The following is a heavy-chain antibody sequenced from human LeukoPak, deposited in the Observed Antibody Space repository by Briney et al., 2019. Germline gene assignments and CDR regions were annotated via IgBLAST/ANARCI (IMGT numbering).Heavy chain of an antibody. Sequence: SETLSLTCSVSGGFIISYYWSWIRQPAGKGLEWIGRIYTSGSTNYNPSLKSRVTMSVDTSKNQFSLKLSSVTAADTAVYYCARSVRAVAGTIDYWGQGTLVTVSS. CDR1: GGFIISYY. D-gene: IGHD6-19*01. CDR2: IYTSGST. CDR3: ARSVRAVAGTIDY. V-gene: IGHV4-4*07. J-gene: IGHJ4*02.